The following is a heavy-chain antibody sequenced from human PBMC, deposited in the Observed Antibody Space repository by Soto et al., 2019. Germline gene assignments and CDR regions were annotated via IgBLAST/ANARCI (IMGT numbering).Heavy chain of an antibody. V-gene: IGHV4-39*01. Sequence: SETLSLTCAVSGGSISSTNCYWGWIRQPPGKGLEWIGSIYYSGSTYYSPSLKSRVTISGDTSKKQISLRLSSVTATDTAVYYCARISVASRYMDVWGKGATVTVSS. CDR1: GGSISSTNCY. CDR2: IYYSGST. CDR3: ARISVASRYMDV. D-gene: IGHD5-12*01. J-gene: IGHJ6*03.